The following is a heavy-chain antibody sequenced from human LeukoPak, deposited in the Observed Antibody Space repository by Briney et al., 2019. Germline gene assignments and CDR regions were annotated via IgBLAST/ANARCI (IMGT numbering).Heavy chain of an antibody. CDR3: ASLTGTTDYYFYYMDV. D-gene: IGHD1-20*01. Sequence: SETLSLTCAVYGGSFSGYYWSWIRQPPGKGLEWIGEINHSGSTNYNPSLKSRVTISVDTSRNQFSLKLSSVTAADTAVYYCASLTGTTDYYFYYMDVWGKGTTVTVSS. J-gene: IGHJ6*03. CDR1: GGSFSGYY. CDR2: INHSGST. V-gene: IGHV4-34*01.